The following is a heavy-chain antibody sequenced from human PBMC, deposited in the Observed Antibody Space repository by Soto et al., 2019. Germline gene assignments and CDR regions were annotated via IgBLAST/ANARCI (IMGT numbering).Heavy chain of an antibody. CDR1: GFTFGDYA. CDR3: ASDTARVYYGIDV. D-gene: IGHD5-18*01. CDR2: IRSKAYGGTT. Sequence: PGGSLRLSCTASGFTFGDYAMSWFRQAPGKGLEWVGFIRSKAYGGTTEYAASVKGRFTISRDDSKSIAYLQMNSLKTEDTAVYYCASDTARVYYGIDVWGQGTTVTVS. V-gene: IGHV3-49*03. J-gene: IGHJ6*02.